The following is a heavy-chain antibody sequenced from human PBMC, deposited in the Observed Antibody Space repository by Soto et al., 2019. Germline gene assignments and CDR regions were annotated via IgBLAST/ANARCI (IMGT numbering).Heavy chain of an antibody. J-gene: IGHJ4*02. D-gene: IGHD3-22*01. CDR3: ARRGDYFDGTSYYYDFDY. CDR2: IYPDDSST. CDR1: GYTFTTSS. Sequence: GESLKISCKGSGYTFTTSSIGWVRQMPGKGLEWMGIIYPDDSSTKYSPSFQGQVTMPADKSINTAFLQWHSLRASDTALYFCARRGDYFDGTSYYYDFDYWGQGTLVTVSS. V-gene: IGHV5-51*01.